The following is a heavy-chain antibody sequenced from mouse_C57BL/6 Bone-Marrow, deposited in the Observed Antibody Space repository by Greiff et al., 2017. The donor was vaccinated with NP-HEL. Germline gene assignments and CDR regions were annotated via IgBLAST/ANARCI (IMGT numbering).Heavy chain of an antibody. J-gene: IGHJ4*01. CDR1: GFTFSNYW. D-gene: IGHD2-1*01. Sequence: EVKLMESGGGLVQPGGSMKLSCVASGFTFSNYWMNWVRQSPEKGLEWVAQIRLKSDNYATHYAESVKGRFTISRDDSKSSVYLQMNNLRAEDTGIYYCTGGYYGNYDYAMDYWGQGTSVTVSS. V-gene: IGHV6-3*01. CDR2: IRLKSDNYAT. CDR3: TGGYYGNYDYAMDY.